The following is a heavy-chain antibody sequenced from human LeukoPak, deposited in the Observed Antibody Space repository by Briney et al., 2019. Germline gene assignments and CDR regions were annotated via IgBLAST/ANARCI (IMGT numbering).Heavy chain of an antibody. CDR3: ARVMQQYQLLKGGFDY. J-gene: IGHJ4*02. Sequence: SVKVSCKASGGTFSSYAISWVRQAPGQGLEWMGGIIPIFGTANYAQKFQGRVTITTDESTSTAYMELSSLRSEDTAVYYCARVMQQYQLLKGGFDYWGQGTLVTVSS. CDR2: IIPIFGTA. D-gene: IGHD2-2*01. CDR1: GGTFSSYA. V-gene: IGHV1-69*05.